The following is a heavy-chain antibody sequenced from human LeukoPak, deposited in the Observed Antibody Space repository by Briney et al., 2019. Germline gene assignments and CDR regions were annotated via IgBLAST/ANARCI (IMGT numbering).Heavy chain of an antibody. D-gene: IGHD3-3*01. CDR1: GGTFSSYA. V-gene: IGHV1-69*05. CDR3: ARDLSSLGSGYYGY. Sequence: ASVKVSCKASGGTFSSYAISWVRQAPGQGLEWMGGIIPIFGTANYAQKFQGRVTITTDESTSTAYMELSSLRSEDTAVYYCARDLSSLGSGYYGYWGQGTLVTVSS. J-gene: IGHJ4*02. CDR2: IIPIFGTA.